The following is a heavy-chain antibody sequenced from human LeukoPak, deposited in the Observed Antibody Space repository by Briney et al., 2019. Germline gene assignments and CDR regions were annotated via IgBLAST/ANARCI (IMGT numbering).Heavy chain of an antibody. J-gene: IGHJ4*02. Sequence: PGGSLRLSCAASGFTFSSYGMSWVRQAPGKGLEWVSAIRGSGGSTYYADSVKGRFTISRDNSKNALYLQMNSLRAEHTAVYYCAKAGWFGEPTDYWGQGTLVTVSS. CDR3: AKAGWFGEPTDY. CDR2: IRGSGGST. D-gene: IGHD3-10*01. CDR1: GFTFSSYG. V-gene: IGHV3-23*01.